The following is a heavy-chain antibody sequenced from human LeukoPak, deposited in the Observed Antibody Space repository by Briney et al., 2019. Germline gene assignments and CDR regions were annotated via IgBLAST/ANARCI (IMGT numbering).Heavy chain of an antibody. J-gene: IGHJ6*03. CDR2: IYYSGST. D-gene: IGHD7-27*01. CDR3: ARDLGNYYYYYMDV. Sequence: PSETLSLTCTVSGGSISSYYWSWIRQPPGKGLEWTGYIYYSGSTNYNPSLKSRVTISVDTSKNQFSLKLSSVTAADTAVYYCARDLGNYYYYYMDVWGKGTTVTVSS. CDR1: GGSISSYY. V-gene: IGHV4-59*01.